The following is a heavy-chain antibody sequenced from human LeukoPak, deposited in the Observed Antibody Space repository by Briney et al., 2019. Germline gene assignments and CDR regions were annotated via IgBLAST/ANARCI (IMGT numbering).Heavy chain of an antibody. CDR2: IYYSGST. CDR1: GGSISNYY. D-gene: IGHD3-10*01. J-gene: IGHJ6*02. CDR3: ARPQSRGPRDDYGMDV. V-gene: IGHV4-59*01. Sequence: SETLSLTCTVSGGSISNYYWSWIRQPPGKGLEWIGYIYYSGSTNYNPSLKSRVTISVDTSKNQFSLKLTSVTAADTAVYYCARPQSRGPRDDYGMDVWGQGTTVTVSS.